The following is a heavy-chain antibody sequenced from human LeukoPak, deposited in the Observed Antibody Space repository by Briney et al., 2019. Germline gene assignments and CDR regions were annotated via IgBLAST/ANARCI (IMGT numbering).Heavy chain of an antibody. D-gene: IGHD6-13*01. CDR1: GYTFTSYG. CDR3: ARDLAPYSSSWYSYYYYGMDV. V-gene: IGHV1-18*01. J-gene: IGHJ6*02. Sequence: GASVKVSCKASGYTFTSYGISWVRQAPGQGLEWMGWISAYNGNTNYAQKLQGRVTMTTDTSTSTAYMELRSLRFDDTAVYYCARDLAPYSSSWYSYYYYGMDVWGQGTTVTVSS. CDR2: ISAYNGNT.